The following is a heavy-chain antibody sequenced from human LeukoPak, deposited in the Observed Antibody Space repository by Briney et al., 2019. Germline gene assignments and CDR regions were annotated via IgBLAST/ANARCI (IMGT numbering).Heavy chain of an antibody. Sequence: SETLSLTCTVSGGSISSYYWSWIRQPPGKGLEWIGYFYYSGSTNYNTSLKSRVTISVDTSKNQFSLKLSSVTAADTAVYFYARVVPIVVVTTIPYYFDYWGQGTLVTVSS. D-gene: IGHD2-21*02. CDR3: ARVVPIVVVTTIPYYFDY. CDR1: GGSISSYY. V-gene: IGHV4-59*01. J-gene: IGHJ4*02. CDR2: FYYSGST.